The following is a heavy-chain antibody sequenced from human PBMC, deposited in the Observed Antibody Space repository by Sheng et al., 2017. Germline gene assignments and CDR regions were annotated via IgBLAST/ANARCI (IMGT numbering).Heavy chain of an antibody. J-gene: IGHJ4*02. Sequence: VQLVESGGGLVQPGGSLRLSCGASGFTFNTFEMNWFRQAPGKGLEWVSYISASGTTINYADSVKGRFTMSRDNAKNSLFLQMNNLRADDTALYYCTRETGNIWGQGTLVTVSS. CDR1: GFTFNTFE. CDR2: ISASGTTI. CDR3: TRETGNI. V-gene: IGHV3-48*03. D-gene: IGHD1-1*01.